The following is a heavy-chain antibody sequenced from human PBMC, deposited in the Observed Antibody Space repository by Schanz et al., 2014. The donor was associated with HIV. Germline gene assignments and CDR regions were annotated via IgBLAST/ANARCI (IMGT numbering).Heavy chain of an antibody. V-gene: IGHV1-18*01. CDR3: ARTHYSVVSSRAMDV. CDR2: ISAYNNNT. J-gene: IGHJ6*02. Sequence: QVQLVQSGAEVKKPGASVKVSCKASGYTFTTSGFSWVRQAPGQGLEWMGWISAYNNNTKYAQNFQGRVTLTTDTSTTTAYMELRSLKSEDTAVYYCARTHYSVVSSRAMDVWGQGTTVTVSS. CDR1: GYTFTTSG. D-gene: IGHD2-15*01.